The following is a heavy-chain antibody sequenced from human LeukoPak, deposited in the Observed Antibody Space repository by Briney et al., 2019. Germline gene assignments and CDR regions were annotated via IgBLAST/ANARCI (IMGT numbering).Heavy chain of an antibody. D-gene: IGHD1-26*01. Sequence: ASVKVSCKVSGYTLTELSMHWVRQAPGKGLEGMGGFDPEDGETIYAQKFQGRVTMTEDTSTDTAYMELSSLRSEDTAVYYCATSEPPRESYEAFDYWGQGTLATVSS. CDR3: ATSEPPRESYEAFDY. CDR1: GYTLTELS. CDR2: FDPEDGET. V-gene: IGHV1-24*01. J-gene: IGHJ4*02.